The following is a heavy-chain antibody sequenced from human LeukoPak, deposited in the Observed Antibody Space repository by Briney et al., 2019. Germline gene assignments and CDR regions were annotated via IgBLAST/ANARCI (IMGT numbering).Heavy chain of an antibody. V-gene: IGHV3-11*01. Sequence: GGSLRLSCAASGFTFNDYYMSWIRQAPGKGLEWLSYINIGGTNTHYAVSVKGRFTISRDNAKKSLYLEMNNLRAEDTAVYYCATDGAGFDTWGQGTLVTVSS. CDR2: INIGGTNT. CDR1: GFTFNDYY. J-gene: IGHJ5*02. CDR3: ATDGAGFDT.